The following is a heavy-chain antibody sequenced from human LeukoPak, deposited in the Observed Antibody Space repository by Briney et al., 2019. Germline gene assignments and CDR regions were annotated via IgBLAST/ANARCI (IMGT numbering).Heavy chain of an antibody. D-gene: IGHD2-15*01. J-gene: IGHJ4*02. CDR1: GFAFSTYA. CDR3: TRERCSGGTCYSDY. CDR2: IWYDGSNK. V-gene: IGHV3-33*01. Sequence: GGSLRLSCAASGFAFSTYAMYWVRQAPGKGLEWVTVIWYDGSNKYYADSVKGRFTISRDNSKNTLYLQMNSLRAEDTAVYYCTRERCSGGTCYSDYWGQGTLVTVSS.